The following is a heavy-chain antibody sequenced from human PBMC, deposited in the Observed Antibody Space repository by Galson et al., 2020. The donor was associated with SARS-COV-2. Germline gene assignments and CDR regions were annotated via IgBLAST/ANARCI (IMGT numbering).Heavy chain of an antibody. J-gene: IGHJ5*02. CDR1: GYSFTNYW. D-gene: IGHD6-13*01. CDR2: IDPSDSYT. Sequence: HGESLKISCKGSGYSFTNYWISWVRQMPGKGLEWMGRIDPSDSYTNYSPSFQGHVTISADKSISTAYLQWSSLKASDTAMYYCARATFIRVRSGSLGWFDPWGQGTLVTVSS. CDR3: ARATFIRVRSGSLGWFDP. V-gene: IGHV5-10-1*01.